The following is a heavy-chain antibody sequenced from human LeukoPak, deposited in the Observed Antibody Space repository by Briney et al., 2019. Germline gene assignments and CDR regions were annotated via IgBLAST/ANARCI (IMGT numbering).Heavy chain of an antibody. Sequence: GASVKVSCTASGYTFTSYDIDWVRQVAGHGPQWMGWINPNSGNTGYAQKFQGRITMTRDTSTSTVYMEMSSLRPEDTAVYYCVRDMSVRTFDMWGQGTTITVSS. CDR3: VRDMSVRTFDM. CDR2: INPNSGNT. CDR1: GYTFTSYD. D-gene: IGHD3-16*01. J-gene: IGHJ3*02. V-gene: IGHV1-8*01.